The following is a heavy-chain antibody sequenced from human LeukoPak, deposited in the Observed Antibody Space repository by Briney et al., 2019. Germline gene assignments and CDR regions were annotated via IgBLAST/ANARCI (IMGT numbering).Heavy chain of an antibody. V-gene: IGHV4-59*08. CDR2: IYYSGST. CDR3: ARLVVTTARDYYYGMDV. CDR1: GGSISRYY. D-gene: IGHD4-17*01. Sequence: PSETLSLTCTVSGGSISRYYWSWIRQPPGKGLEWIGYIYYSGSTNYNPSLKSRVTISVDTSKNQFSLKPSSVTAADTAVYYCARLVVTTARDYYYGMDVWGQGTTVTVSS. J-gene: IGHJ6*02.